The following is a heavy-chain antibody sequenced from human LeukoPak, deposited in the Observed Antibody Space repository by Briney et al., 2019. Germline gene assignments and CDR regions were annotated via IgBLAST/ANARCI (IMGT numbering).Heavy chain of an antibody. V-gene: IGHV3-30-3*01. Sequence: PGGSLRLSCAASGFTFSSYAMHWVRQAPGKGLEWVAVISYDGSNKYYADSVKGRFTISRDNSKNTLYLQMNSLRAEDTAVYYCARGGPADYFAYWGQGTLVTVSS. CDR2: ISYDGSNK. J-gene: IGHJ4*02. D-gene: IGHD2-2*01. CDR1: GFTFSSYA. CDR3: ARGGPADYFAY.